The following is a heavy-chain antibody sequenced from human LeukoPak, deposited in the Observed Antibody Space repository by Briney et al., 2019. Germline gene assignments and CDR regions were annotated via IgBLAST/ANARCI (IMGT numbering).Heavy chain of an antibody. CDR2: INPNSGGT. D-gene: IGHD2-15*01. CDR3: ARETGYCSGGRCYFIY. CDR1: GYTFTGSY. J-gene: IGHJ4*02. Sequence: ASVKVSCKASGYTFTGSYIHWVRQAPGQGLEWMGWINPNSGGTSSAQKFQGRVTMTRDTSVSTAYMELSRLRSDDTALYYCARETGYCSGGRCYFIYWGQGTLVTFAS. V-gene: IGHV1-2*02.